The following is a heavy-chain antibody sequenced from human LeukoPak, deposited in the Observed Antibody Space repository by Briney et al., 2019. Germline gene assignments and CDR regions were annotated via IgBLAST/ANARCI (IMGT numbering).Heavy chain of an antibody. CDR2: IYTSGST. CDR3: ARGLVVGATTVILDY. Sequence: SETLSLTCTVSGGSISSYYWSWIRQPAGKGLEWIGRIYTSGSTNYNPSLKSRVTMSVDTSKNQFSLKLSSVTAADTAVYYCARGLVVGATTVILDYWGQGTLVTVSS. D-gene: IGHD1-26*01. J-gene: IGHJ4*02. V-gene: IGHV4-4*07. CDR1: GGSISSYY.